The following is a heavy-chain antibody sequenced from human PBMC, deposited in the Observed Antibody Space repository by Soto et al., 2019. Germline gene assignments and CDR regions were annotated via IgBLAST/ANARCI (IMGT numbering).Heavy chain of an antibody. Sequence: QVQLVQSGAEVKKPGSSVKVSCKASGGTFSSYAISWVRQAPGQGLEWMGGIIPIFGTANYAQKFRGRVTITADESTSTAYMELSSLRSEDTAVYYCARVTYYYDSSGYYYNWFDPWGQGTLVTVSS. CDR2: IIPIFGTA. D-gene: IGHD3-22*01. V-gene: IGHV1-69*01. CDR3: ARVTYYYDSSGYYYNWFDP. CDR1: GGTFSSYA. J-gene: IGHJ5*02.